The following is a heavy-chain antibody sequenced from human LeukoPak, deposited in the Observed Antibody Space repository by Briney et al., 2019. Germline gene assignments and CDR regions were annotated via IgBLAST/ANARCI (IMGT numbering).Heavy chain of an antibody. CDR3: AKGSDEYYYDSSGYSFDY. CDR1: GFTFSSYA. J-gene: IGHJ4*02. V-gene: IGHV3-23*01. CDR2: ISGSGGST. D-gene: IGHD3-22*01. Sequence: GGSLRLPCAASGFTFSSYAMSWVRQAPGKGLEWVSAISGSGGSTYYADSVKGRFTISRDNSKNTLYLQMNSLRAEDTAVYYCAKGSDEYYYDSSGYSFDYWGQGTLVTVS.